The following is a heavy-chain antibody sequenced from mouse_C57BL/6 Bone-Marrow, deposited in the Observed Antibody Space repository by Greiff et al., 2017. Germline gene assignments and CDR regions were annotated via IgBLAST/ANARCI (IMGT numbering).Heavy chain of an antibody. V-gene: IGHV1-78*01. Sequence: QVQLQQSDAELVKPGASVKISCKVSGYTFTDHTIHWMKQRPEQGLEWIGYIYPRDGSTKYNEKFKGKATLTAAKSSSTAYMQLHILTSEDSAVYFCARGVLGSSYRYWYFDVWGTGTTVTVSS. CDR2: IYPRDGST. CDR3: ARGVLGSSYRYWYFDV. D-gene: IGHD1-1*01. CDR1: GYTFTDHT. J-gene: IGHJ1*03.